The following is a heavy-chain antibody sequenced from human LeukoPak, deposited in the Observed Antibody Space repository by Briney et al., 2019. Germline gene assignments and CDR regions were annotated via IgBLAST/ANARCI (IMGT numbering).Heavy chain of an antibody. V-gene: IGHV3-9*01. CDR3: AKDSTYYYGSGSVGGFDY. CDR2: ISWNSGRK. CDR1: GFTFDDYA. D-gene: IGHD3-10*01. J-gene: IGHJ4*02. Sequence: GGSLRLSCAASGFTFDDYAMHWVRQVPGKGLEWVSGISWNSGRKDYADSVKGRFTISRDNANNSLYLQMNSLRAEDTAVYYCAKDSTYYYGSGSVGGFDYWGQGTLVTVSS.